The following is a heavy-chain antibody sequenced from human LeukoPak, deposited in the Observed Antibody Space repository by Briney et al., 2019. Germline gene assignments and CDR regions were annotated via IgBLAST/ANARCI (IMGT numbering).Heavy chain of an antibody. D-gene: IGHD6-13*01. CDR3: AKTRPLDSSSWPHGDY. Sequence: GGSLRLSCAASGFTFSSYAMSWVRQAPGKGLEWVSAISGSGDSTYYGDSVKGRFTISRDNSKNTLYLQMNSLRAEDTAVYYCAKTRPLDSSSWPHGDYWGQGTLVTISS. V-gene: IGHV3-23*01. CDR1: GFTFSSYA. J-gene: IGHJ4*02. CDR2: ISGSGDST.